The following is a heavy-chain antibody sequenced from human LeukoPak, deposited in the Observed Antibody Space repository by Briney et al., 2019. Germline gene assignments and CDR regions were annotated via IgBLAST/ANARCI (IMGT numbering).Heavy chain of an antibody. Sequence: ASVKVSCKASGYTFTSYYMHWVRQAPGQGLEWMGGFDPEDGETIYAQKFQGRVTMTEDTSTDTAYMELSSLRSEDTAVYYCATFPYDYGVSYWGQGTLVTVSS. CDR3: ATFPYDYGVSY. V-gene: IGHV1-24*01. J-gene: IGHJ4*02. CDR1: GYTFTSYY. D-gene: IGHD4-17*01. CDR2: FDPEDGET.